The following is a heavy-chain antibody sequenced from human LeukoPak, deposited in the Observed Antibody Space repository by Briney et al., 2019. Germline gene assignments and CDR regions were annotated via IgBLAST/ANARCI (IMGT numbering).Heavy chain of an antibody. J-gene: IGHJ6*03. CDR3: ARAGPDSNLYYYYYMDV. CDR2: IYYSGST. D-gene: IGHD3-22*01. V-gene: IGHV4-39*07. CDR1: GGSISTYY. Sequence: SETLSLTCTVSGGSISTYYWGWIRQPPGKGLEWIGSIYYSGSTYYNPSLKSRVTISVDTSKNQFSLKLSSVTAADTAVYYCARAGPDSNLYYYYYMDVWGKGTTVTVSS.